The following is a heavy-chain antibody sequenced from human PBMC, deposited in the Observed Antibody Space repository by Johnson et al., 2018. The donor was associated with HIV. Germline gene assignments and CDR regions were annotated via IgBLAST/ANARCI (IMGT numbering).Heavy chain of an antibody. CDR2: INWNGART. D-gene: IGHD5-12*01. J-gene: IGHJ3*02. Sequence: VQLVESGGGVVQPGRSLRLSCAASGFTFSSYAMHWVRQAPGKGLEWVSGINWNGARTGYADSVKGRFTISRDNAKNSLYLQMNSLRAEDTALYYCARRDGFDYGNAFDIWGQGTMVTVSS. CDR1: GFTFSSYA. V-gene: IGHV3-20*04. CDR3: ARRDGFDYGNAFDI.